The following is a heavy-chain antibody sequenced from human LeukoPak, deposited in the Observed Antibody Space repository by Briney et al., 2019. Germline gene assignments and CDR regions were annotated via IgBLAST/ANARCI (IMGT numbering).Heavy chain of an antibody. V-gene: IGHV4-59*01. CDR3: ARVYDSGSQAYFYYMDV. Sequence: SETLSLTCTVSGGSISSYYWSWIRQPPGKGLEWIGYIYSSGSTNYNPSLKSRVTMSVDTSKNQFSLKVNSVTAADTAVYYCARVYDSGSQAYFYYMDVWGKGTTVTIPS. CDR1: GGSISSYY. D-gene: IGHD3-10*01. CDR2: IYSSGST. J-gene: IGHJ6*03.